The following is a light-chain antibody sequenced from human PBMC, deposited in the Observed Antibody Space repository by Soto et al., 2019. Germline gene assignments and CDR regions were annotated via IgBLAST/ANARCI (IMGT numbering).Light chain of an antibody. Sequence: QYVLTQPPSASGTPGQWVTISCSGSSSNIGSNTVHWYQQLPGTAPRLLIYNNHQRPSGVPDRLSASKSGTSASLALTEVQSEDEADYYCASWDDSLNAWVFGGGTKLTVL. CDR1: SSNIGSNT. J-gene: IGLJ3*02. CDR2: NNH. CDR3: ASWDDSLNAWV. V-gene: IGLV1-44*01.